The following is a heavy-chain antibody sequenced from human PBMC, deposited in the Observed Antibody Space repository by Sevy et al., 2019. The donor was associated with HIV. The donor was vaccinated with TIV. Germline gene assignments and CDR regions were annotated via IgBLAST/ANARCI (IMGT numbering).Heavy chain of an antibody. D-gene: IGHD6-19*01. CDR2: FTGSGTNT. V-gene: IGHV3-23*01. CDR1: GFTFSSYA. J-gene: IGHJ4*02. CDR3: AKDSILVAGHFDY. Sequence: GGSLRPSCAASGFTFSSYAMSWVRQAPGKGLEWVSSFTGSGTNTFYADSVKGRLTISRDNSKNTLYLQMNSLRAEETAVYYCAKDSILVAGHFDYWGQGTLVTVSS.